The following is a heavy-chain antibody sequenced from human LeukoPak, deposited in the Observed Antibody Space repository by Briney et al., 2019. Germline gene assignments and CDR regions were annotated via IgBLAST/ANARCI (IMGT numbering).Heavy chain of an antibody. Sequence: PGGSLRLSCAASGFTFSIYAVSWVRQAPGRGLEWVSAISSGGGSTYYADSVKGRFTISRDNSKNTLYLQMNSLRAEDTAVYYCAKEPPYGSGSYFDYWGQGTLVTVSS. V-gene: IGHV3-23*01. CDR3: AKEPPYGSGSYFDY. CDR1: GFTFSIYA. J-gene: IGHJ4*02. D-gene: IGHD3-10*01. CDR2: ISSGGGST.